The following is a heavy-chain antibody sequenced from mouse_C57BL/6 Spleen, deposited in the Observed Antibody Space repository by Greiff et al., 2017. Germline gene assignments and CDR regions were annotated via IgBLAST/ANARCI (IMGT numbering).Heavy chain of an antibody. CDR3: ARRNYYGSPYDAMDY. D-gene: IGHD1-1*01. CDR1: GYTFTSYW. V-gene: IGHV1-53*01. Sequence: QVQLQQPGTELVKPGASVKLSCKASGYTFTSYWMHWVKQRPGHGLEWIGNINPSNGGTNYNEKFKSKATLTVDKSSSTAYMQLSRLTSEDSAVYYCARRNYYGSPYDAMDYWGQGTSGTVSS. J-gene: IGHJ4*01. CDR2: INPSNGGT.